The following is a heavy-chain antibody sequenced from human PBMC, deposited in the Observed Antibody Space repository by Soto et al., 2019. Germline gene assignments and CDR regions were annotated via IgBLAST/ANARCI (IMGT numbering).Heavy chain of an antibody. D-gene: IGHD5-18*01. V-gene: IGHV4-31*03. CDR3: ARAVETAMFNYYYGMDV. J-gene: IGHJ6*02. CDR2: IYYSGST. Sequence: KPSETLSLTCTVSGGSISSGGYYWSWIRQHPGKGLEWIGYIYYSGSTYYNPSLKSRVTISVDTSKNQFSLKLSSVTAADTAVYYCARAVETAMFNYYYGMDVWGQGTTVTVSS. CDR1: GGSISSGGYY.